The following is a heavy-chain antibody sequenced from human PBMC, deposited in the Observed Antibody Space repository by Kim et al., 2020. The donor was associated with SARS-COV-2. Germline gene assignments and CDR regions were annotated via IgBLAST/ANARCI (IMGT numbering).Heavy chain of an antibody. J-gene: IGHJ4*02. D-gene: IGHD3-16*01. Sequence: ASVKVSCKTSGHSFTRDSIHWVRQAPGQGLEWMGGIDCGNGNTIYSQKFQGRVTFTTDTSASTAYMELSFLRSEDSAVYYCLGGFYFDYWGQGILVTVSS. CDR1: GHSFTRDS. CDR3: LGGFYFDY. CDR2: IDCGNGNT. V-gene: IGHV1-3*01.